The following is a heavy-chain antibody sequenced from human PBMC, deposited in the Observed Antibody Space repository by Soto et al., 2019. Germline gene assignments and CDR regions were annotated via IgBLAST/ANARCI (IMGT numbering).Heavy chain of an antibody. CDR1: GFTFSNAW. Sequence: GGSLRLSCAASGFTFSNAWMNWVRQAPGKGLEWVGRIKSKTDGGTTDYAAPVKGRFTISRDDSKNTLYLQMNSLKTEDTAVYYCTTDGKVENDFWSGYYRGYYYYGMDVWGQGTTVTVSS. D-gene: IGHD3-3*01. J-gene: IGHJ6*02. V-gene: IGHV3-15*07. CDR3: TTDGKVENDFWSGYYRGYYYYGMDV. CDR2: IKSKTDGGTT.